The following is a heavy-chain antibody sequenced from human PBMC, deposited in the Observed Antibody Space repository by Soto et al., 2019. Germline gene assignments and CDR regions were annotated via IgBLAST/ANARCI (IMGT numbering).Heavy chain of an antibody. CDR2: IKQDGSEK. CDR1: GFTFSSYW. Sequence: PGGSLRLSCAASGFTFSSYWMSWVRQAPGKGLEWVANIKQDGSEKYYVDSVKGRFTISRDNAKNSLYLQMNSLRAEGTAVYYCARRGPYYDILTGYPHDAFDIWGQGTMVTVSS. J-gene: IGHJ3*02. CDR3: ARRGPYYDILTGYPHDAFDI. V-gene: IGHV3-7*01. D-gene: IGHD3-9*01.